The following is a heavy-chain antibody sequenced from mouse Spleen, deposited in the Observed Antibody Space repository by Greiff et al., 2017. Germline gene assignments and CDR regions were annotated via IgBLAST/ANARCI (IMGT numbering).Heavy chain of an antibody. CDR2: INPSNGGT. CDR1: GYTFTSYW. J-gene: IGHJ3*01. CDR3: ARSSSTMIFSWFAY. D-gene: IGHD2-4*01. Sequence: GQLQQPGTELVKPGASVKLSCKASGYTFTSYWMHWVKQRPGQGLEWIGNINPSNGGTNYNEKFKSKATLTVDKSSSTAYMQLSSLTSEDSAVYYCARSSSTMIFSWFAYWGQGTLVTVSA. V-gene: IGHV1-53*01.